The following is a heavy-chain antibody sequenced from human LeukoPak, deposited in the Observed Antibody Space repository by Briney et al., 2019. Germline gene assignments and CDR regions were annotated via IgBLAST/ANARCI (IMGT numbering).Heavy chain of an antibody. CDR2: INHSGST. CDR3: ARVLGYDFWSGYQAFDP. D-gene: IGHD3-3*01. CDR1: GGSFSGYY. J-gene: IGHJ5*02. V-gene: IGHV4-34*01. Sequence: PSETLSLTCAVYGGSFSGYYWSWIRQPPGKGLEWIGEINHSGSTNYNPSLKSRVTISVDTSKNQFSLKLSSVTAADTAVYYCARVLGYDFWSGYQAFDPWGQGTLVTVSS.